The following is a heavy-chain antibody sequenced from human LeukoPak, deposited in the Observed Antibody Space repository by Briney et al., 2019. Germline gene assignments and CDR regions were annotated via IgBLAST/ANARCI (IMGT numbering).Heavy chain of an antibody. CDR2: IYTSWST. CDR3: ARDFSSLITGWQGLVVDYFDY. Sequence: SETLSLTCTVSGGSISSYYWSWIRQPAGKGLEWIGRIYTSWSTNYNPSLKSRVTMSVDTSKNQFSLKLSSVTAADTAVYYCARDFSSLITGWQGLVVDYFDYWGQGTLVTVSS. CDR1: GGSISSYY. J-gene: IGHJ4*02. V-gene: IGHV4-4*07. D-gene: IGHD6-19*01.